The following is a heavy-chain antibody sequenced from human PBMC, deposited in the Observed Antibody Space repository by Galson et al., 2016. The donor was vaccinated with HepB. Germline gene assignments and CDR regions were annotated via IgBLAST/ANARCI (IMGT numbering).Heavy chain of an antibody. Sequence: SLRLSCAGSGFSFGDYAMSWFRQAPGKGLEWVGFIRRKAFGETTEYAASVKGRFIISRDDSKSIAYLQMNSLKTEDTAVYYCSREAGSSGSDLGYNWFDPWGQGTLVTVSS. CDR3: SREAGSSGSDLGYNWFDP. V-gene: IGHV3-49*03. CDR2: IRRKAFGETT. CDR1: GFSFGDYA. J-gene: IGHJ5*02. D-gene: IGHD3-22*01.